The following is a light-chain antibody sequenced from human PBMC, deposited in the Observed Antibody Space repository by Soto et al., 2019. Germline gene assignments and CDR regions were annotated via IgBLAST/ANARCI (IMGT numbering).Light chain of an antibody. Sequence: DIQMTQSPSTLPASVGDRVTITCRASQSISTWLAWYQQEPVTAPKLLIYHASTLESGFPSRFSGSGSGTEFTLTISSLQPDDFATYYCHQYNSYSFGQGTKV. CDR1: QSISTW. J-gene: IGKJ1*01. V-gene: IGKV1-5*01. CDR3: HQYNSYS. CDR2: HAS.